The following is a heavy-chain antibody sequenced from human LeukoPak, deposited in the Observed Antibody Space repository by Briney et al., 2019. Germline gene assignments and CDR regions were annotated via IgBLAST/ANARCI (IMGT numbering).Heavy chain of an antibody. J-gene: IGHJ4*02. CDR2: ISDSGNT. V-gene: IGHV3-23*01. CDR3: AKDSVVVAGLVNYFDS. Sequence: GGSLRLSCAASGFTLSSYAMSWVRQAPGKGLEWVSAISDSGNTYHADSVKGRFTISRDSSKNTLYLQMKSLRAEDTAVYYCAKDSVVVAGLVNYFDSWGQGTLVTVSS. D-gene: IGHD6-19*01. CDR1: GFTLSSYA.